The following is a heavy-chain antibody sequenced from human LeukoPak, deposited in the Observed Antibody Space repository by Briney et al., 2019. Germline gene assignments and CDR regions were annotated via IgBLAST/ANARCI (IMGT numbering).Heavy chain of an antibody. D-gene: IGHD2-21*02. CDR3: ARGYCGGDCYGD. CDR1: GFSFSNYA. CDR2: IDGSSSHI. Sequence: GGSLRLSCAGSGFSFSNYAMNWVRQAPGKGLEWVSSIDGSSSHIYYADSVKGRFTISRDNTKSSLYLQMNSLRVEDMAVYYCARGYCGGDCYGDWGQGTLVTVSS. J-gene: IGHJ1*01. V-gene: IGHV3-21*01.